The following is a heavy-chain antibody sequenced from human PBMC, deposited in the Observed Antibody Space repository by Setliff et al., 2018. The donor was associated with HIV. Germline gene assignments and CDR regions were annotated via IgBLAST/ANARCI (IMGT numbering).Heavy chain of an antibody. D-gene: IGHD3-22*01. Sequence: LRLSCAASGFSFSSYWMHWVRQAPGKGLVWVSRMNSDGSTTTYADSVKGRFTISRDNAKNTLYLQVNSLRAEDTAVYYCARQPHDFDSSGYYGDAFDIWGQGTMVTV. CDR1: GFSFSSYW. CDR2: MNSDGSTT. V-gene: IGHV3-74*01. J-gene: IGHJ3*02. CDR3: ARQPHDFDSSGYYGDAFDI.